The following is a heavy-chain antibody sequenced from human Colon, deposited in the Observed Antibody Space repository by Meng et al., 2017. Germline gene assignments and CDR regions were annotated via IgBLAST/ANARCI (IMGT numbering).Heavy chain of an antibody. V-gene: IGHV4-34*01. Sequence: GPLQQWGGGLLKPSETLSLTCAVYGGSFSGYYWSWIRQPPGKGLEWIGEINHSGSTNYNPSLKSRVTISVDTSKNQFSLKLSSVTAADTAVYYCARERLSSGWYGGRWFDPWGQGTLVTVSS. D-gene: IGHD6-19*01. CDR2: INHSGST. J-gene: IGHJ5*02. CDR3: ARERLSSGWYGGRWFDP. CDR1: GGSFSGYY.